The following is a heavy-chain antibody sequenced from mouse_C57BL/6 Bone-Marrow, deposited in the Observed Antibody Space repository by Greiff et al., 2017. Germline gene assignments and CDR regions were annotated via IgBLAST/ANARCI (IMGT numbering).Heavy chain of an antibody. CDR3: SSLGFSYVMDY. CDR2: ISSGGSST. Sequence: VKLVESGGDLVKPGGSLKLSCAASGFTFSSYGVSWVRQTPDKRLEWVATISSGGSSTYYPACMKGQFDISRYNAKKTLSLQMSSLKSEDTAMYYCSSLGFSYVMDYWGQGTSVTVSS. J-gene: IGHJ4*01. V-gene: IGHV5-6*01. D-gene: IGHD4-1*01. CDR1: GFTFSSYG.